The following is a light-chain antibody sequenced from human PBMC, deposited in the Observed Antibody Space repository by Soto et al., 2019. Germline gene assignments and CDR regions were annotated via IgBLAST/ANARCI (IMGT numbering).Light chain of an antibody. V-gene: IGLV2-23*02. Sequence: QSVLTQPASVSGSPGQSITISCTGTSSDVGSYNLVSWYQQHPGKAPKLMVYEVSKRPSGVSDRFSGSKSGDTASLTISGLQAEDEADYYCCSYAGSTTSSYGFGTGTKVTVL. CDR3: CSYAGSTTSSYG. J-gene: IGLJ1*01. CDR1: SSDVGSYNL. CDR2: EVS.